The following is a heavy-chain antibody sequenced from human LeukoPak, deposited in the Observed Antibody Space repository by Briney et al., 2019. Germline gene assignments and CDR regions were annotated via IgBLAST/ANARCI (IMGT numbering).Heavy chain of an antibody. D-gene: IGHD3-10*01. CDR2: ISSSSSTI. CDR1: GFTFNDYA. CDR3: ARDRGTNIWGYGSGSPTDY. Sequence: PGGSLRLSCAASGFTFNDYAMTWVRQAPGRGLEWVSYISSSSSTIYYADSVKGRFTISRDNAKNSLYLQMNGLRAEDTAVYYCARDRGTNIWGYGSGSPTDYWGQGTLVTVSS. J-gene: IGHJ4*02. V-gene: IGHV3-48*01.